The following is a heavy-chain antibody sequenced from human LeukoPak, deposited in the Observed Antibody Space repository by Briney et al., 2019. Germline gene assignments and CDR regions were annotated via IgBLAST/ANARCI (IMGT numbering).Heavy chain of an antibody. V-gene: IGHV1-18*01. CDR2: ISAYNGNT. D-gene: IGHD3-10*01. CDR3: ARVFRYYGSGNWNWFDP. CDR1: GYTFTSYD. Sequence: ASVKVSCKASGYTFTSYDINWVRQATGQGLEWMGWISAYNGNTNYAQKLQGRVTMTTDTSTSTAYMELRSLRSDDTAVYYCARVFRYYGSGNWNWFDPWGQGTLVTVSS. J-gene: IGHJ5*02.